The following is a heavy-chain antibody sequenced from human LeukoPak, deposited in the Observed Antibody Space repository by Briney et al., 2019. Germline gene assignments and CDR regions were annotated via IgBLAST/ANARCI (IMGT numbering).Heavy chain of an antibody. CDR2: ISAYNGNT. Sequence: EASVKVSCKASGYTFTSYGISWVRQAPGQGLEWMGWISAYNGNTNYAQKLQGRVTMTTDTSTSTAYMELRSLRSDDTAVYYCAREWREVYQLLYYYYYMDVWGKGTTVTVSS. CDR1: GYTFTSYG. V-gene: IGHV1-18*01. D-gene: IGHD2-2*01. J-gene: IGHJ6*03. CDR3: AREWREVYQLLYYYYYMDV.